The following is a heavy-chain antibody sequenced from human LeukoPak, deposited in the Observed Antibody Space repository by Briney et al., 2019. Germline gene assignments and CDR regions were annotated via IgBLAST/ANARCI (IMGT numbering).Heavy chain of an antibody. J-gene: IGHJ4*02. V-gene: IGHV4-39*01. CDR2: IYYSGST. CDR1: GGSISSSSYY. CDR3: ARLSWSAGIGVY. Sequence: PSETLSLTCTVSGGSISSSSYYWGWIRQPPGKGLEWIGSIYYSGSTYYNPSLKSRVTISVDTSKNQFSLKLSFVTAADTAVYYCARLSWSAGIGVYWGQGTLVTVSS. D-gene: IGHD6-13*01.